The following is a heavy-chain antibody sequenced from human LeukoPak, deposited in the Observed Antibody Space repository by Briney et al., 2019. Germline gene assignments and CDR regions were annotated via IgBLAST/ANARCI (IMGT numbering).Heavy chain of an antibody. CDR1: GFTFSSYS. D-gene: IGHD5-12*01. CDR3: ASPSGYDLY. Sequence: GGSLRLSCAAYGFTFSSYSMNWVRQARGKGLEWVSYISSSSTTIYNADSVKGRFTISRDNAKNSLYLQINSLRAEDTAVYYCASPSGYDLYWGQGTLVTVSS. J-gene: IGHJ4*02. CDR2: ISSSSTTI. V-gene: IGHV3-48*01.